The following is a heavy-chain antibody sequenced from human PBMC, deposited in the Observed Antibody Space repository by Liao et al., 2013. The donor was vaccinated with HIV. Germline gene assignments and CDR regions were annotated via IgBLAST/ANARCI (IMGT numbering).Heavy chain of an antibody. CDR3: ARTDQYYDFWNGYENWFDP. D-gene: IGHD3-3*01. Sequence: QVQLQESGSGLVKPSETLSLTCTVSGGSIFSYYWSWIRQPAGKGLEWIGRIYTSGSANYNPSLKSRVTMSVDTSKNQFSLKLSSVTAADTAVYYCARTDQYYDFWNGYENWFDPWGQGTLVTVSS. V-gene: IGHV4-4*07. J-gene: IGHJ5*02. CDR1: GGSIFSYY. CDR2: IYTSGSA.